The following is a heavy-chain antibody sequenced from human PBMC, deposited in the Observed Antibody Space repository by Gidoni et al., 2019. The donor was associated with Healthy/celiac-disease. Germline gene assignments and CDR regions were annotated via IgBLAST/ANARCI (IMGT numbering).Heavy chain of an antibody. Sequence: EVQLVESGGGLVKPGRSLRLSCTASGFPFGAYAMSWFRQAPGKGLEWVGFIRSKAYGGTTEYAASVKGRFTISRDDSKSIAYLQMNSLKTEDTAVYYCTRSGQWLVHFDYWGQGTLVTVSS. CDR3: TRSGQWLVHFDY. D-gene: IGHD6-19*01. CDR1: GFPFGAYA. CDR2: IRSKAYGGTT. V-gene: IGHV3-49*05. J-gene: IGHJ4*02.